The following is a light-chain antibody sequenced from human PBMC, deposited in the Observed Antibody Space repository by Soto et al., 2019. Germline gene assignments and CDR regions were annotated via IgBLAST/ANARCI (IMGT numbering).Light chain of an antibody. Sequence: QSARTQPASVSGSPGQGITISCAGISGDNYVSWYQQHPGTAPKLMIYPVTSRPSGVSNRFSGSKSGNTASLTISGLQAEDEADYYCRSYTSSTIVVFGGGTKLTVL. CDR2: PVT. CDR3: RSYTSSTIVV. V-gene: IGLV2-14*01. CDR1: SGDNY. J-gene: IGLJ2*01.